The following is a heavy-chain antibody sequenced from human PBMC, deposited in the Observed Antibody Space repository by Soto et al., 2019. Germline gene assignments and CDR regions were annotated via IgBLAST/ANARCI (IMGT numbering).Heavy chain of an antibody. Sequence: SSVKVSCKVSGYTLTELSMHWVRQAPGKGLEWMGGFDPEDGETIYAQKFQGRVTMTEDTSTDTAYMELSSLRSEDTAVYYCATPPREAARPFPPSLPDYYYGMDVWCQGPTVTVPS. CDR2: FDPEDGET. J-gene: IGHJ6*02. V-gene: IGHV1-24*01. CDR3: ATPPREAARPFPPSLPDYYYGMDV. CDR1: GYTLTELS. D-gene: IGHD6-6*01.